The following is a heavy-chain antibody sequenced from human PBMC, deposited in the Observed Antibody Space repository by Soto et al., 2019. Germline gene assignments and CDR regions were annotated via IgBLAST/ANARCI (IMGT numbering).Heavy chain of an antibody. V-gene: IGHV3-74*01. CDR3: ARDLYYGDYFDY. Sequence: PVGSLRLSCAASGFTFSRYWMHWVRQAPGKGLVWVSRINSDGSSTSYADSVKGRFTISRDNAKNTLYLQMNSLRAEDTAVYYCARDLYYGDYFDYWGQGTLVTVSS. CDR1: GFTFSRYW. D-gene: IGHD4-17*01. CDR2: INSDGSST. J-gene: IGHJ4*02.